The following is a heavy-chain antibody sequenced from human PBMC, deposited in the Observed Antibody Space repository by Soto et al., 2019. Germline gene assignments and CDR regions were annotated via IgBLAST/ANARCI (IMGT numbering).Heavy chain of an antibody. J-gene: IGHJ4*02. D-gene: IGHD5-12*01. CDR3: AKEGLVAATAGY. Sequence: EVQLLESGGGLVQPGGSLRLSCAASGFTFSSYAMSWVRQAPGKGLEWVSAISGSGDYTYYADSVKGRFTISRDNSKNTLYLQMNSPRAEDTAVYYCAKEGLVAATAGYWGQGTLVTVSS. CDR2: ISGSGDYT. CDR1: GFTFSSYA. V-gene: IGHV3-23*01.